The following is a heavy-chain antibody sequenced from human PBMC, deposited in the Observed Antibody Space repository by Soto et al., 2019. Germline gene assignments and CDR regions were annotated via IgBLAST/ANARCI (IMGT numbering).Heavy chain of an antibody. V-gene: IGHV4-59*08. CDR1: GGSISNYY. Sequence: PSETLSLTCTASGGSISNYYWNWIRQPPGKGLEWIGNIHNSENTNYNPSLMRRLTISLDTSNNQCSLKMNSVTAADTAVYYCTTGSGWTSDPWGQGTLVTVSS. J-gene: IGHJ5*02. CDR2: IHNSENT. CDR3: TTGSGWTSDP. D-gene: IGHD6-19*01.